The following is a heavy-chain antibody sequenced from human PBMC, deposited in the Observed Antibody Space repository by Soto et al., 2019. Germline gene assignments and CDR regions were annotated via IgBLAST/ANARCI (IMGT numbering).Heavy chain of an antibody. CDR1: GYTFTSYD. J-gene: IGHJ4*02. Sequence: ASVKVSCKASGYTFTSYDISWVRQATGQGLEWMGWISAYNGNTNYAQKLQGRVTKTTDTSTSTAYMELRSLRSDDTAVYYCAREQNYGDYVFGYFDYGGQGTQVTVSS. CDR3: AREQNYGDYVFGYFDY. CDR2: ISAYNGNT. V-gene: IGHV1-18*01. D-gene: IGHD4-17*01.